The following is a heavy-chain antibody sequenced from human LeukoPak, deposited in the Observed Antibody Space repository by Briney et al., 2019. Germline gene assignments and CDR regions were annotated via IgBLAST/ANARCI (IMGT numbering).Heavy chain of an antibody. J-gene: IGHJ5*02. CDR3: ARAGNYYGRHTNWFDP. V-gene: IGHV3-74*01. CDR2: INSDGSSR. Sequence: PGGSLRLSCAASKFIFSSYWMHWVRQAPGKGLVWVSRINSDGSSRSYADSVKGRFTISRDNAKNTLYLQMNSLSAEDTAVYYCARAGNYYGRHTNWFDPWGQGTLVTVSS. D-gene: IGHD3-10*01. CDR1: KFIFSSYW.